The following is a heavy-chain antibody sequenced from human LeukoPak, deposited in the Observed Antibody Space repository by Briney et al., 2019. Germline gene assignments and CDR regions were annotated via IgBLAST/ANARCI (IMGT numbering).Heavy chain of an antibody. CDR2: INHSGST. Sequence: SETLSLTCAVYGGSFSGYYWSWIRQPPGKGLEWIGEINHSGSTNYNPSLKSRVTISVDTSKNQFSLKLSSVTAADTAVYYCARLWFGETPFWGQGILVTVSS. D-gene: IGHD3-10*01. CDR3: ARLWFGETPF. J-gene: IGHJ4*02. V-gene: IGHV4-34*01. CDR1: GGSFSGYY.